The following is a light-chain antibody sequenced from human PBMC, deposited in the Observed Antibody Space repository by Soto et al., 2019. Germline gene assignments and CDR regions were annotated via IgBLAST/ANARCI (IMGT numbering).Light chain of an antibody. Sequence: EIVLTQSPATLSLSPVERATLSCRASQSVSSYLAWHQQKPGQAPRLLIYDASNRAAGIPARFSGSGSGTDFTLTISSLEPDDFAVYYCQQRSNWITFGQGTRLEIK. CDR3: QQRSNWIT. CDR1: QSVSSY. V-gene: IGKV3-11*01. CDR2: DAS. J-gene: IGKJ5*01.